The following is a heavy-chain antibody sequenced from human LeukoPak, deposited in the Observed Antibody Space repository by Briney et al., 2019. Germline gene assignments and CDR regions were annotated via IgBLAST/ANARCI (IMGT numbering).Heavy chain of an antibody. CDR2: VFTRGTT. CDR3: ARHRRGTDYFDY. V-gene: IGHV4-61*09. D-gene: IGHD1-14*01. J-gene: IGHJ4*02. Sequence: SETLSLTCTVSGGSISSGSYYWNWIRQPAGKRLEWLGHVFTRGTTNYNASLEGRLTISLDTARNQFSLYLSSVTAADTAVYYCARHRRGTDYFDYWGQGTLVTVSS. CDR1: GGSISSGSYY.